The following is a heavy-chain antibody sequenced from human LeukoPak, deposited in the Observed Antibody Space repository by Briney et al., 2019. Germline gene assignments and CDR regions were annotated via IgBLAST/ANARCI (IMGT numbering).Heavy chain of an antibody. V-gene: IGHV3-20*04. D-gene: IGHD6-13*01. J-gene: IGHJ6*03. Sequence: GGSLRLSCAASGFTFSSYGMSWVRQAPGKGLEWVSGINWNGGSTGYADSVKGRFTISRDNAKNSLYLQMNSLRAEDTALYYCARGKPAAGTGYYYYYMDVWGKGTTVTVSS. CDR1: GFTFSSYG. CDR3: ARGKPAAGTGYYYYYMDV. CDR2: INWNGGST.